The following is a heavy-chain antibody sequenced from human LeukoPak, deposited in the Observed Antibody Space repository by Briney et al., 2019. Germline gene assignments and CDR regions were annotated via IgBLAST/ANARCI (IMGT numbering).Heavy chain of an antibody. CDR2: IEYTGST. CDR3: ASFYCSGGSCYHYFSYYYMDV. CDR1: GGSISSRSYY. V-gene: IGHV4-39*01. D-gene: IGHD2-15*01. Sequence: SETLSRTCTVSGGSISSRSYYWGWIRQPPGKGLEWIGSIEYTGSTYYNPSLQSRVTISVDTSKNQFSLKLNSVTAADTAVYYCASFYCSGGSCYHYFSYYYMDVWGKGTTVTISS. J-gene: IGHJ6*03.